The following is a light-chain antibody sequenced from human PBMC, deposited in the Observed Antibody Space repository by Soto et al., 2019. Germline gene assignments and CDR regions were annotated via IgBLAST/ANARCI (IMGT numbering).Light chain of an antibody. J-gene: IGKJ1*01. CDR2: KAS. CDR3: QQFYRYPWT. CDR1: QSVDTC. Sequence: DIQMTQSPSTLSASVGDRVTITCLASQSVDTCLAGYQQKPGKAPHLLIYKASSLETGVPSRFSGSGSVTEFTLTISSLQPDDFATYYCQQFYRYPWTFGQGTKVEIK. V-gene: IGKV1-5*03.